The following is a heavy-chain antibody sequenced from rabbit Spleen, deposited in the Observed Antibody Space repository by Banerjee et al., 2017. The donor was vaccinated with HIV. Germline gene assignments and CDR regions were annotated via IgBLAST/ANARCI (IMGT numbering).Heavy chain of an antibody. CDR3: ARDKELDIWGYEFNL. V-gene: IGHV1S42*01. Sequence: EESGGGLVKPGGTLTLTCKASGFSLFFYWMCWVRQAPGKGLELIGCIYAGDGSTDYTNWVNGRFTISKTSNTVDLKMTSLTAADTATYFCARDKELDIWGYEFNLWGQGTLVTVS. D-gene: IGHD3-1*01. J-gene: IGHJ4*01. CDR1: GFSLFFYW. CDR2: IYAGDGST.